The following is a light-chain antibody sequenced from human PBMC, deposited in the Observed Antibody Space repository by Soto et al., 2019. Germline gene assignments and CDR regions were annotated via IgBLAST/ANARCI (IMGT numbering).Light chain of an antibody. CDR3: AAWDDSLSGLV. CDR2: SNY. J-gene: IGLJ1*01. CDR1: SXINGINY. V-gene: IGLV1-47*01. Sequence: QPPSTSXTPXQRXXXSXSGSSXINGINYVYWYQQLPGTAPKLLIYSNYQRPSGVPDRFSGSKSGTSASLAISGLRSEDEADYYCAAWDDSLSGLVFGAGTKVTVL.